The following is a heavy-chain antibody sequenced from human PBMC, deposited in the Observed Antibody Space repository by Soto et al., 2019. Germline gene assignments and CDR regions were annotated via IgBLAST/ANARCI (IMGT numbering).Heavy chain of an antibody. CDR1: GYTFTSYT. CDR3: AARYNWNVPAAFDY. CDR2: IIPILGIA. D-gene: IGHD1-1*01. V-gene: IGHV1-69*02. Sequence: SVKVSCKASGYTFTSYTISWVRQAPGQGLEWMGRIIPILGIANYAQKFQGRVTITADKSTSTAYMELSSLRSEDTAVYYCAARYNWNVPAAFDYWGQGTLVTVSS. J-gene: IGHJ4*02.